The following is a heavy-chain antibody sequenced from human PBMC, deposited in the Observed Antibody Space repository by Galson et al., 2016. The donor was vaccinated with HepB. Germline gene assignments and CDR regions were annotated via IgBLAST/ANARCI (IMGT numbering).Heavy chain of an antibody. CDR3: TTWLSHHFDY. V-gene: IGHV3-23*01. CDR2: IDGPTPNT. D-gene: IGHD6-19*01. J-gene: IGHJ4*02. CDR1: GFTFRNYA. Sequence: SLRLSCAASGFTFRNYALSWVRRAPGKGLEWVSHIDGPTPNTHYADSVRGRFSIYRDNSRDTLYSQMDSLTAEASTIYYCTTWLSHHFDYWGQGTRVTVSS.